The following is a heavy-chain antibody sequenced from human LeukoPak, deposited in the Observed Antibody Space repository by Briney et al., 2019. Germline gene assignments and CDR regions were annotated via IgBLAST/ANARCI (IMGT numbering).Heavy chain of an antibody. CDR3: ARGDYVWGSYRYYFDY. Sequence: SETLSLTCTVSGGSISSSNYYWGWIRQPPGKGLEWLGSIYCSGSTHYNPSLKSRVTISVDTPKNQSSLKLSSVTAADTAVYYCARGDYVWGSYRYYFDYWGQGTLVIVSS. CDR1: GGSISSSNYY. CDR2: IYCSGST. V-gene: IGHV4-39*01. J-gene: IGHJ4*02. D-gene: IGHD3-16*02.